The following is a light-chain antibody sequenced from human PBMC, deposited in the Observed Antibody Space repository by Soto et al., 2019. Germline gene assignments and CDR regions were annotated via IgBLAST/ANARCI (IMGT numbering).Light chain of an antibody. CDR2: EVD. CDR1: KSDIGVYDF. J-gene: IGLJ1*01. Sequence: QSALTQPPSASGSPGQSVTISCTGTKSDIGVYDFVSWYQHHPGKAPRLIIYEVDQRPSGVPDRFSGSKSGNTASLTVSGLQAADEADYFCKSYAGSNTYVFGSGTKVTVL. V-gene: IGLV2-8*01. CDR3: KSYAGSNTYV.